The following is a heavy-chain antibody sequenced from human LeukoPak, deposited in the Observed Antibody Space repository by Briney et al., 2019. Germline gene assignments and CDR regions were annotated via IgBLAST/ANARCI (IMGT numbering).Heavy chain of an antibody. J-gene: IGHJ4*02. D-gene: IGHD3-10*01. V-gene: IGHV3-53*01. Sequence: PGGSLRLSCAASGFTFSNAWMSWVRQAPGKGLEWVSVIYSGGSTYYADSVKGRFTISRDNSKNTLYLQMNSLRAEDTAVYYCAREFGYWGQGTLVTVSS. CDR1: GFTFSNAW. CDR3: AREFGY. CDR2: IYSGGST.